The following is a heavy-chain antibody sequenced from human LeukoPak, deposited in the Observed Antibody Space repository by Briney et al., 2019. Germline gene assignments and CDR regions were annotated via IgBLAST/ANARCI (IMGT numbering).Heavy chain of an antibody. V-gene: IGHV3-33*01. D-gene: IGHD3-10*01. CDR2: IWYDGSNK. CDR3: EREGSRGRPIHGYYYGMDV. J-gene: IGHJ6*02. CDR1: GFTFSSYG. Sequence: TEGSLRLSCAASGFTFSSYGMHWVRQAPGKGLEWVAVIWYDGSNKYYADSVKGRFTISRDNSKNTLYLQMNSLRAEDTAVYYCEREGSRGRPIHGYYYGMDVWGQGTTVTVSS.